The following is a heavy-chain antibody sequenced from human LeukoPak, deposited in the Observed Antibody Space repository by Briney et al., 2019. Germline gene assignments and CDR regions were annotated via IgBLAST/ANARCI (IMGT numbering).Heavy chain of an antibody. J-gene: IGHJ6*04. CDR3: ARDWSVRGVIGYYYYGMDV. D-gene: IGHD3-10*01. Sequence: GGSLRLSCAASGFTFSSYEMNWVRQAPGKGLEWVSYISSSGSTIYYVDSVKGRFTISRDNAKNSLYLQMNSLRAEDTAVYYCARDWSVRGVIGYYYYGMDVWGKGTTVTISS. CDR2: ISSSGSTI. CDR1: GFTFSSYE. V-gene: IGHV3-48*03.